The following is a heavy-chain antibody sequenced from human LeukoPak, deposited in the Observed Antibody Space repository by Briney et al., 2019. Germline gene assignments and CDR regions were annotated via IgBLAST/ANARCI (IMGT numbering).Heavy chain of an antibody. CDR2: IYYSGST. CDR1: GGSISSSSYY. D-gene: IGHD6-13*01. Sequence: PSETLSLTCTVSGGSISSSSYYWGWSREPPGKGVECMGGIYYSGSTYYNPSLKSRVTISVDTSKNHFPLQLRSVTAADTAVYYCARLAPIAEAGHIDYWGQGTLVTVSS. J-gene: IGHJ4*02. V-gene: IGHV4-39*02. CDR3: ARLAPIAEAGHIDY.